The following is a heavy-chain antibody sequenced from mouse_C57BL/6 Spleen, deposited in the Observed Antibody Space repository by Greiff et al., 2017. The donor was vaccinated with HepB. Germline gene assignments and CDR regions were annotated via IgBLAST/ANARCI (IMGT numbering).Heavy chain of an antibody. CDR1: GFSLTSYG. CDR3: AKGSSYGYYAMDY. Sequence: QVQLKESGPGLVQPSQSLSITCTVSGFSLTSYGVHWVRQSPGKGLEWLGVIWRGGSTDYNAAFMSRLSITKDNSKSQVFFKMNSLQADDTAIYYCAKGSSYGYYAMDYWGQGTSVTVSS. J-gene: IGHJ4*01. D-gene: IGHD1-1*01. V-gene: IGHV2-5*01. CDR2: IWRGGST.